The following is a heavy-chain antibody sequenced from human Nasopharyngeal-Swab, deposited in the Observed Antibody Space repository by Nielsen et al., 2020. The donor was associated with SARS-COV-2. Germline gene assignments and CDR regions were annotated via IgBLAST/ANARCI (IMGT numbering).Heavy chain of an antibody. CDR3: ARDTIAVAGTRSGYYYYYGMDV. D-gene: IGHD6-19*01. CDR2: IYYSGST. CDR1: GGSISSGGYY. J-gene: IGHJ6*02. Sequence: SETLSLTCTVSGGSISSGGYYWSWIRQHPGKGLEWIGYIYYSGSTYYNPFLKSRVTISVDTSKNQFSLKLSSVTAADTAVYYCARDTIAVAGTRSGYYYYYGMDVWGQGTTVTVSS. V-gene: IGHV4-31*03.